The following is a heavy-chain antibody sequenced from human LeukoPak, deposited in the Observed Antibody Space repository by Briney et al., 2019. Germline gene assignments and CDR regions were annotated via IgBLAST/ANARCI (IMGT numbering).Heavy chain of an antibody. Sequence: KPSETLSLTCTVSGGSISSYYWSWIRQPPGKGLEWIGYIYYSGSTNYNPSLKSQVTISVDTSKNQFSLKLSSVTAADTAVYYCAREGIYDILTGYYYGMDVWGQGTTVTVSS. J-gene: IGHJ6*02. CDR1: GGSISSYY. CDR3: AREGIYDILTGYYYGMDV. CDR2: IYYSGST. V-gene: IGHV4-59*01. D-gene: IGHD3-9*01.